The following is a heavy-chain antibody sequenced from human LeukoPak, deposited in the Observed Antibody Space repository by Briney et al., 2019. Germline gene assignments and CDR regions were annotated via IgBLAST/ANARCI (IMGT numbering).Heavy chain of an antibody. CDR1: GFTFSSYS. Sequence: GGSLRLSCAASGFTFSSYSMNWVRQAPGKGLEWVSSISSSRSYIYYADSVKGRFTISRDNAKNSLYLQMNSLRAEDTDVYYCARDETGAQDAFDIWGQGTMVTVSS. J-gene: IGHJ3*02. CDR3: ARDETGAQDAFDI. CDR2: ISSSRSYI. D-gene: IGHD1-14*01. V-gene: IGHV3-21*01.